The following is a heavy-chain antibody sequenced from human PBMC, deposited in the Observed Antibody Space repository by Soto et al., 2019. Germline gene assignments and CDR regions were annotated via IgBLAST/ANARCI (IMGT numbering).Heavy chain of an antibody. CDR3: ATDSIERGWSDY. D-gene: IGHD6-19*01. CDR1: GFTFSSYA. J-gene: IGHJ4*02. CDR2: ISGSGDNT. V-gene: IGHV3-23*01. Sequence: GGSLRLSCAASGFTFSSYAMSWVRQAPGKGLEWVSTISGSGDNTYYADSVKGRFTISRDNSKNTLYLQMNSLRAEDTALYYCATDSIERGWSDYWGQGALVTVSS.